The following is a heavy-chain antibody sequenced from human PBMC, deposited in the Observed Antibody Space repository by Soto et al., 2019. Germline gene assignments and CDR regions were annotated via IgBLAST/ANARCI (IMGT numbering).Heavy chain of an antibody. J-gene: IGHJ4*02. Sequence: GGSLRLSCAASRFTFSRYEMNRVRQAPGKGLEWVSYITTSGTTMYYADSVKGRFTTSRDNAKNSLFLQMNSLRAEDTAVYYCARGNSPVDVYWGQGTLVTVSS. CDR2: ITTSGTTM. D-gene: IGHD2-21*01. V-gene: IGHV3-48*03. CDR1: RFTFSRYE. CDR3: ARGNSPVDVY.